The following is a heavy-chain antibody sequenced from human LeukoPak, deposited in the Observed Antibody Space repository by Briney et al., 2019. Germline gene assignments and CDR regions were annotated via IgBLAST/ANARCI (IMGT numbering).Heavy chain of an antibody. CDR3: AREDCSGGSCYGDY. CDR2: ISSSSTI. J-gene: IGHJ4*02. D-gene: IGHD2-15*01. Sequence: GGSLRLSCAASGFTFSSYSMNWVRQAPGKGLEWVSYISSSSTIYYVDSVKGRFTISRDNAKNSLYLQMNSLRDEDTAVYYCAREDCSGGSCYGDYWGQGTLVTVSS. V-gene: IGHV3-48*02. CDR1: GFTFSSYS.